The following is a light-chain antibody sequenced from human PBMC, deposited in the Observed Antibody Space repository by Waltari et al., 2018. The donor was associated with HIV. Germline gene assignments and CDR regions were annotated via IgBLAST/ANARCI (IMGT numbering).Light chain of an antibody. CDR2: QDS. J-gene: IGLJ1*01. CDR3: QAWDSSTGV. CDR1: KLGAKY. V-gene: IGLV3-1*01. Sequence: SYELTQPPSVSVSPGQTASITCSGDKLGAKYACWYQQKPGQSPGLVIYQDSRRPSGIPERFSGANSGNTATLTISGTQAMDEADYYCQAWDSSTGVFGTGTKVTVL.